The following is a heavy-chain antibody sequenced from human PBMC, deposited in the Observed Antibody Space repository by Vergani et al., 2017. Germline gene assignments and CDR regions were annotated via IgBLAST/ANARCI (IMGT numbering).Heavy chain of an antibody. J-gene: IGHJ6*02. CDR2: IYTSGST. CDR3: AREGYSYGYYYYYGMDV. Sequence: QVQLQESGPGLVKPSQTLSLSCTVSGGSISRGSYFWTWIRQPAGKGLEWIGRIYTSGSTNYNPSLKSRVTISVDTSKNQFSLKLSSVTAADTAVYYCAREGYSYGYYYYYGMDVCGQGTTVTVSS. CDR1: GGSISRGSYF. V-gene: IGHV4-61*02. D-gene: IGHD5-18*01.